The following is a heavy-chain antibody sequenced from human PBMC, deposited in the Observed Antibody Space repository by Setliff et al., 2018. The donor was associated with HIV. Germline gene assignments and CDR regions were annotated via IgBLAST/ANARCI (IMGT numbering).Heavy chain of an antibody. CDR3: ARGRLGGYTYGSPPAFFDI. D-gene: IGHD5-18*01. CDR2: IYTSGST. Sequence: ASETLSLTCPVSGGSISSGSYYWSWIRQPAGKGLEWIGHIYTSGSTNYNPSLKSRLTISVDTSENQFSLKLSSVTAADTAVDYCARGRLGGYTYGSPPAFFDIWGQGTMVTVSS. CDR1: GGSISSGSYY. V-gene: IGHV4-61*09. J-gene: IGHJ3*02.